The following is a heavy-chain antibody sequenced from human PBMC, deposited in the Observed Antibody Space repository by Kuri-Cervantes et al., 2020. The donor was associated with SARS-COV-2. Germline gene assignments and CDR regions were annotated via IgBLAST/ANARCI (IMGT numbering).Heavy chain of an antibody. CDR1: GFTFSSYS. Sequence: LSLTCAASGFTFSSYSMNWLRQAPGKGLEWVSSISSTSSYIYYADSVKGRFTISRDNAKNSLYLQMNSLRAEDTAVYYCARDCSSPYKYYYYYYMDVWGKGTTVTVSS. CDR2: ISSTSSYI. D-gene: IGHD6-13*01. J-gene: IGHJ6*03. CDR3: ARDCSSPYKYYYYYYMDV. V-gene: IGHV3-21*01.